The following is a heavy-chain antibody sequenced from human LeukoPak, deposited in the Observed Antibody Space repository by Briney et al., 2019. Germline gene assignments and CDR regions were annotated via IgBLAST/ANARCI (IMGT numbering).Heavy chain of an antibody. J-gene: IGHJ4*02. CDR1: GFTFSNYW. D-gene: IGHD6-13*01. CDR3: ARGAEGVAATDSNFDY. V-gene: IGHV3-48*03. CDR2: ISSSGSTI. Sequence: GGSLRLSCAASGFTFSNYWMSWVRQAPGKGLEWVSYISSSGSTIYYADSVKGRFTISRDNARNSLYLQMNSLRAEDTAVFYCARGAEGVAATDSNFDYWGQGTLVTVSS.